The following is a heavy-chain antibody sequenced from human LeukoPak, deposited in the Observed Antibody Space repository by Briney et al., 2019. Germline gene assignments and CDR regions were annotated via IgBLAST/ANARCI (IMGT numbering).Heavy chain of an antibody. Sequence: SETLSLTCAVYGGSFSGYYWSWIRQPPGKGLEWIGEINHSGSTNYNPSLKSRVTISVDTSKNQFSLKLSSVTAADTAVYYCARGYTTVTNWGQGTLVTVSS. CDR2: INHSGST. D-gene: IGHD4-17*01. CDR1: GGSFSGYY. V-gene: IGHV4-34*01. CDR3: ARGYTTVTN. J-gene: IGHJ4*02.